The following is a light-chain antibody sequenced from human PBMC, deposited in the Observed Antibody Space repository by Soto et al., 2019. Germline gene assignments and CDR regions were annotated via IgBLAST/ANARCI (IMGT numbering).Light chain of an antibody. V-gene: IGLV1-40*01. Sequence: QSVLTQPPSVSGAPGQRVTISCTGSSSNIGAGYDVHWYQQLPGTAPKLLIYGNSNRPSGVPDRFSGFKSGTSASLAITGPQCEDEVDYYRQSYDSSLSALFGGGTKLTVL. CDR2: GNS. CDR1: SSNIGAGYD. J-gene: IGLJ2*01. CDR3: QSYDSSLSAL.